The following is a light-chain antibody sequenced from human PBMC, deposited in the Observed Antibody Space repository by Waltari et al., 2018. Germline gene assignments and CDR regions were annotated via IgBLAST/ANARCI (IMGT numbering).Light chain of an antibody. CDR2: DVN. CDR3: SSYTTGSTRYV. V-gene: IGLV2-14*03. CDR1: SSDIGASNF. Sequence: QSALTHPASVSGSPGQSITISCTGTSSDIGASNFFPWYQKHPGKAPKVMIYDVNHRPSGVSSRFSGSKSGNTASLTISGLQAEDEADYYCSSYTTGSTRYVFGSGTKVTVL. J-gene: IGLJ1*01.